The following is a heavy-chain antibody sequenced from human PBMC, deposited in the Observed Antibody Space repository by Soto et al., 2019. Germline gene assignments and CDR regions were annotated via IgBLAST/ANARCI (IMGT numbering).Heavy chain of an antibody. V-gene: IGHV3-11*01. Sequence: VGSLRLSCVASGFSLSSHQMSWIRQASGKGLEWVSYIDTISKIMWHADSVKGRFTISRDNGKNSLYLEMNSLRVEDTAVYFCARGHYGLDVWGQGTTVTVSS. J-gene: IGHJ6*02. CDR1: GFSLSSHQ. CDR2: IDTISKIM. CDR3: ARGHYGLDV.